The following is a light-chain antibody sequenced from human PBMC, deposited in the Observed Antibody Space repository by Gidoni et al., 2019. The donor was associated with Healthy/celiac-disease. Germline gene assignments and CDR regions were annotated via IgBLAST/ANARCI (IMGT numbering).Light chain of an antibody. CDR1: QSVSSSY. J-gene: IGKJ4*01. Sequence: DIVLTQSPGTLSLSPGDRATLSCRASQSVSSSYLAWYQQTPGQAPRLLIYGASSRATGIPDRFSGSGSGTDFTLTISRLEPEDFAVYYCQQYGSSPPLTFGGGTKVEIK. V-gene: IGKV3-20*01. CDR2: GAS. CDR3: QQYGSSPPLT.